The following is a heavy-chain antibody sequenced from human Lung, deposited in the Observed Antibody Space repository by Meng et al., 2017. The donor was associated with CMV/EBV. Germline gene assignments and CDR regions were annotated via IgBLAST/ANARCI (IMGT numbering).Heavy chain of an antibody. CDR2: TYYRSKWYH. V-gene: IGHV6-1*01. D-gene: IGHD4-23*01. J-gene: IGHJ4*02. CDR1: GDIVSSNSAA. Sequence: QVQLQQAGPGVWKPSHTLSLTCAISGDIVSSNSAAWHWIRQSPSRGLEWLGRTYYRSKWYHEYAVSVKSRITISPDTPKNQFSLQLNSMTPEDTAVYYCARGINGGCGDWGQGTLVTVSS. CDR3: ARGINGGCGD.